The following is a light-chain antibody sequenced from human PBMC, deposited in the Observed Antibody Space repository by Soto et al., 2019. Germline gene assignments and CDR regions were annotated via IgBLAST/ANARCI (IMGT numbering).Light chain of an antibody. CDR1: SSDVGAYNY. V-gene: IGLV2-14*01. CDR2: EVD. Sequence: QSALTQPASVSGSPGQSITISCTGTSSDVGAYNYVSWYQQHPGKAPRVMIYEVDNRPSVVSHRFSGSKSGNTASLTISELQAEDEADYYCSSYTTTSSLVFGGGTKLTVL. J-gene: IGLJ2*01. CDR3: SSYTTTSSLV.